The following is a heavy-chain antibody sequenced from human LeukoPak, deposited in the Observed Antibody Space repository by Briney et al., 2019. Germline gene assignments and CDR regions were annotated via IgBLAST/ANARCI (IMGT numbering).Heavy chain of an antibody. J-gene: IGHJ6*03. CDR2: INPNSGGT. CDR1: GYTFTGYY. V-gene: IGHV1-2*02. Sequence: ASVKVSCKASGYTFTGYYMHWVRQAPGQGLEWMRWINPNSGGTNYAQKFQGRVTMTRDTSISTAYMELSRLRSDDTAVYYCARDSRQYYYYYYMDVWGKGTTVTVSS. CDR3: ARDSRQYYYYYYMDV.